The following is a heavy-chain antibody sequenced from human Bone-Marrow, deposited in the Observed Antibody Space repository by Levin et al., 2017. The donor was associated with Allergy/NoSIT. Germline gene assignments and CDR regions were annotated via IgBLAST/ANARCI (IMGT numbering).Heavy chain of an antibody. CDR1: GGSFSGYY. Sequence: SETLSLTCAVYGGSFSGYYWSWIRQPPGKGLEWIGEINHSGSTNYNPSLKSRVTISVDTSKNQFSLKLSSVTAADTAVYYCARGLDYYDSSGYYGIPNWFDPWGQGTLVTVSS. D-gene: IGHD3-22*01. CDR2: INHSGST. J-gene: IGHJ5*02. CDR3: ARGLDYYDSSGYYGIPNWFDP. V-gene: IGHV4-34*01.